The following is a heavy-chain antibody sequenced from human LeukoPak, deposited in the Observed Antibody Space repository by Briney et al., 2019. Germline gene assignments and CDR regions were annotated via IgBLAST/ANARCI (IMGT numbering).Heavy chain of an antibody. Sequence: GGSLRLSCAASGFTFSSYWMSWVRQAPGKGLEWVANIKHDGSEKYYVDSVKGRFTISRDNAKNSLYLQMNSLRAEDTALYYCARVLSGRGSLYSYYYYMDVWGKGTTVTISS. CDR2: IKHDGSEK. V-gene: IGHV3-7*01. CDR1: GFTFSSYW. D-gene: IGHD3-16*02. CDR3: ARVLSGRGSLYSYYYYMDV. J-gene: IGHJ6*03.